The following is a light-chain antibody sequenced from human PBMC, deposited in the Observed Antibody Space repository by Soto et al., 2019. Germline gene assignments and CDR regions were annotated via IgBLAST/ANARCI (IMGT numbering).Light chain of an antibody. Sequence: QSVLTQPPSVSGTPGLRVNISCSGGISNIGKDTVNWYQQLPGMAPKLLMFNDDKRPSGVPDRFSGSRSGTSASLAISGRQSDDEAVYFCSTWDDSLNGWVFGGGTKLTVL. V-gene: IGLV1-44*01. J-gene: IGLJ3*02. CDR3: STWDDSLNGWV. CDR2: NDD. CDR1: ISNIGKDT.